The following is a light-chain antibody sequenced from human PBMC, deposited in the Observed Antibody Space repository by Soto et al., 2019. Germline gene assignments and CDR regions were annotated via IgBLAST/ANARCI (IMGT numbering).Light chain of an antibody. CDR2: DAS. CDR1: QSSNTY. J-gene: IGKJ5*01. V-gene: IGKV3-11*01. Sequence: ENVLTQSPATLSLSPGVEATFSSRASQSSNTYVAWDQQKPGKAPRLXSYDASKRATGIPARFSGSGSGTNFTLTISSLEPEAFAVYYCQQRRSWEVTFGQGTRLEIK. CDR3: QQRRSWEVT.